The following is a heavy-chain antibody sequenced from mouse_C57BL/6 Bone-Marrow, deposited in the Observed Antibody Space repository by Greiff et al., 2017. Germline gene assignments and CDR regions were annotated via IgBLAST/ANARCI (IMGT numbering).Heavy chain of an antibody. CDR2: IDPENGDT. D-gene: IGHD1-1*01. J-gene: IGHJ1*03. CDR3: TPFYYGSSYWYFDV. Sequence: VQLQQSGAELVRPGASVKLSCTASGFNIKDDYMHWVKQRPEQGLEWIGWIDPENGDTEYASKFQGKATITADTSSNTAYLQLSSLTSEDTAVYYCTPFYYGSSYWYFDVWGTGTTVTGSS. CDR1: GFNIKDDY. V-gene: IGHV14-4*01.